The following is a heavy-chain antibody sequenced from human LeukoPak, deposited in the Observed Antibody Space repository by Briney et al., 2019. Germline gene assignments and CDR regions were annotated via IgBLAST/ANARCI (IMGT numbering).Heavy chain of an antibody. V-gene: IGHV1-18*04. CDR1: GYTFTSYG. J-gene: IGHJ4*02. D-gene: IGHD3-10*01. CDR3: ARGIYGSGSYYPPDY. CDR2: ISAYNGNT. Sequence: GASVKVFCKTSGYTFTSYGFSWGRQAPGQGLEWMGWISAYNGNTNYAQKLQGRVTMTTDTSTSTAYMELRSLRFDDTAVYYCARGIYGSGSYYPPDYWGQGTLVTVSS.